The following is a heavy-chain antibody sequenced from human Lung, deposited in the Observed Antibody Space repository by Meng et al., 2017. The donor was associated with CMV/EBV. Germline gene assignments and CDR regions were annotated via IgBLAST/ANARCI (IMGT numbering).Heavy chain of an antibody. CDR3: ARDLRGYSGYDYPYYYYGMDV. D-gene: IGHD5-12*01. Sequence: SCAASGFTFSSYSMNWVRQAPGKGLEWVSSISSSSSYIYYADSVKGRFTISRDNAKNSLYLQMNSLRAEDTAVYYCARDLRGYSGYDYPYYYYGMDVWGQGTTVTVSS. CDR2: ISSSSSYI. V-gene: IGHV3-21*01. CDR1: GFTFSSYS. J-gene: IGHJ6*02.